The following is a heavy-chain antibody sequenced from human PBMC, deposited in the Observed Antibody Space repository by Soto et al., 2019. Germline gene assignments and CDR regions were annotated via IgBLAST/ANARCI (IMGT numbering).Heavy chain of an antibody. D-gene: IGHD6-13*01. CDR3: ARDGLVPSFYYFDY. J-gene: IGHJ4*02. V-gene: IGHV3-33*01. CDR2: IWYDGSNK. Sequence: GGSLRLSCAASGFTFSSYGMHWVRQAPGKGLEWVAVIWYDGSNKYYADSVKGRFTISRDNSKNTLYLQMNSLRAEDTAVYYWARDGLVPSFYYFDYWGQGTLVTVSS. CDR1: GFTFSSYG.